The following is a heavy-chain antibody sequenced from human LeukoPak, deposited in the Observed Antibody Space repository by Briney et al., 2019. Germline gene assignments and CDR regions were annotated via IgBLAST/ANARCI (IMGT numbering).Heavy chain of an antibody. CDR1: GYTFTGYF. Sequence: ASVKVSCKPSGYTFTGYFLHWVRQAPGQGLEWMGWINPNTGGTNYAQRFQGRVSMTRDTSISTAYYCARGRDSDSWYFDWFDPWGHGTLVTVSS. CDR2: INPNTGGT. CDR3: DP. J-gene: IGHJ5*02. V-gene: IGHV1-2*02. D-gene: IGHD6-13*01.